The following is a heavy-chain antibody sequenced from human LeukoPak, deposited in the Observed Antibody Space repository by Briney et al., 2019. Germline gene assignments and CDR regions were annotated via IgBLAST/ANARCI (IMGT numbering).Heavy chain of an antibody. CDR1: GGSIGSGDYY. Sequence: PSETLSLTCTVSGGSIGSGDYYWRWIRQPPGKGLEWIGYIYYSGSTYYNPSLKSRVTISVDTSKNQFSLKLSSVTAADTAVYYCARRRACSGGSCYLFDYWGQGTLVTVSS. CDR2: IYYSGST. D-gene: IGHD2-15*01. J-gene: IGHJ4*02. CDR3: ARRRACSGGSCYLFDY. V-gene: IGHV4-30-4*08.